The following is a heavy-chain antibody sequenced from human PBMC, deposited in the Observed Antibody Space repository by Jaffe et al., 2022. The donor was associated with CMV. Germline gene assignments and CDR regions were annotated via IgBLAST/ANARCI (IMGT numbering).Heavy chain of an antibody. CDR2: NRGEFQGALT. Sequence: EVQLVESGGDLVQPGRSLRLSCTASGFTFGDYTITWVRQVPGKGLEWVGFNRGEFQGALTEYAAPVKGRFTILRDDSKSIAYLQMNSLTSEDTAVYYCVRGYRSLGDYWGQGTLVTVSS. CDR3: VRGYRSLGDY. V-gene: IGHV3-49*04. J-gene: IGHJ4*02. D-gene: IGHD3-16*02. CDR1: GFTFGDYT.